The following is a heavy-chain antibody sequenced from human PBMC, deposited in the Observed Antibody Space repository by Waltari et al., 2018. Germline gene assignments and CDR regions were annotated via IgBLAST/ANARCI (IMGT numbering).Heavy chain of an antibody. CDR2: MYYRGST. CDR3: AREYYYDTRWIDY. Sequence: QLQLQESGPGLVTPTETLSLTCTVPGGSIISATYYWGWIRQPPGKGLEWIGSMYYRGSTSYNPSLKSRVTVSVDTSKNQFSLKLNSVTAADTAVYYCAREYYYDTRWIDYWGQGTQVTVSS. CDR1: GGSIISATYY. D-gene: IGHD3-22*01. V-gene: IGHV4-39*07. J-gene: IGHJ4*02.